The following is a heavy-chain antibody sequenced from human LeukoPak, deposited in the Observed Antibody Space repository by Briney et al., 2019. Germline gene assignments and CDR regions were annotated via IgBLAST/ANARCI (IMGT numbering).Heavy chain of an antibody. Sequence: ASVKVSCKASGGTFSSYAISWVRQAPGQGLEWMGGIIPIFGTANYAQKFQGRVTNTTDESTSTAYMELSSLRSEDTAVYYCARGLLSFAFDIWGQGTMVTVSS. J-gene: IGHJ3*02. CDR1: GGTFSSYA. CDR2: IIPIFGTA. CDR3: ARGLLSFAFDI. D-gene: IGHD3-10*01. V-gene: IGHV1-69*05.